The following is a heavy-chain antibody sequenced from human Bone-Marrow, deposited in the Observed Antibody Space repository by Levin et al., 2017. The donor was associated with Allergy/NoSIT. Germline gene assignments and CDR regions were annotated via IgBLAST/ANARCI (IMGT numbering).Heavy chain of an antibody. CDR1: GGSISGYY. Sequence: GSLRLSCTISGGSISGYYWSWFRQPPGKALEWIGYIHHGGSTNYNPLLNNRISMSVDTSKNQFSLNVTSVTVADTAVYFCARSIVPRDDWGRGFLVTVSS. CDR2: IHHGGST. CDR3: ARSIVPRDD. D-gene: IGHD1-26*01. V-gene: IGHV4-4*09. J-gene: IGHJ4*02.